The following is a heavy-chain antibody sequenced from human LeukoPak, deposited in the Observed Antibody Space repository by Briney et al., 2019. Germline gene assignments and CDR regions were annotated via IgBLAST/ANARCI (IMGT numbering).Heavy chain of an antibody. J-gene: IGHJ6*03. CDR1: GYTFTSYG. CDR2: ISAYNGNT. D-gene: IGHD3-3*01. CDR3: ARFLEWLPLRRDRMDYYYMDV. V-gene: IGHV1-18*01. Sequence: GASVKVSCKASGYTFTSYGISWVRQAPGQGLEWMGWISAYNGNTNYAQKLQGRVTMTTDTSTSTAYMELRSLRSDDTAVYYCARFLEWLPLRRDRMDYYYMDVWGKGTTVTVSS.